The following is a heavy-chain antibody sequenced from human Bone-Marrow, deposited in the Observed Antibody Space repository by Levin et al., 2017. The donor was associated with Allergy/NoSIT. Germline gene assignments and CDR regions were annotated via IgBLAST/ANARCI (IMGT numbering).Heavy chain of an antibody. D-gene: IGHD6-19*01. V-gene: IGHV4-39*01. CDR1: GGSISSSSYF. CDR2: MYYNGVT. CDR3: ARRLIAVGGKGMPHFEH. J-gene: IGHJ4*02. Sequence: MASETLSLTCSVSGGSISSSSYFWGWIRQSPGKGLEWMASMYYNGVTYCKVSLESRVTTSVDTSENQFSLRLSSVTAADTAIYYCARRLIAVGGKGMPHFEHWGPGIVVTVSS.